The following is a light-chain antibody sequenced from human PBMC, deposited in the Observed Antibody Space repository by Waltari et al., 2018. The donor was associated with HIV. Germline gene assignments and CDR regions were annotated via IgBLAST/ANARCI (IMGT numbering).Light chain of an antibody. V-gene: IGLV1-47*01. CDR3: AVWDDSLSGWV. Sequence: QSVLTQPPSASGTPGQRVTISCSGSSSNIGSNYLYCYQQVPGATPKLLIFRHDQRPSGVPDRFSGSKSGTSASLAISGLRSEDEADYYCAVWDDSLSGWVFGGGTKLTVL. J-gene: IGLJ3*02. CDR2: RHD. CDR1: SSNIGSNY.